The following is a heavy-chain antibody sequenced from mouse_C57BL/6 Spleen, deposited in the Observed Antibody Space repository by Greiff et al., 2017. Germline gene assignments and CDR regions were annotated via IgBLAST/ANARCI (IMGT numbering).Heavy chain of an antibody. CDR2: ISYDGSN. CDR3: AREDGSSHWYFDV. Sequence: VQLKESGPGLVKPSQSLSLTCSVTGYSITSGYYWNWIRQFPGNKLEWMGYISYDGSNNYNPSLKNRISITRDTSKNQFFLKLNSVTTEDTATYYCAREDGSSHWYFDVWGTGTTVTVSS. V-gene: IGHV3-6*01. D-gene: IGHD1-1*01. J-gene: IGHJ1*03. CDR1: GYSITSGYY.